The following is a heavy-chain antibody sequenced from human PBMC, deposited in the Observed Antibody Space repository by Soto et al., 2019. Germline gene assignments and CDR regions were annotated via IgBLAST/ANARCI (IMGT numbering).Heavy chain of an antibody. V-gene: IGHV4-30-2*01. CDR2: IHHSGST. CDR3: ARVPDY. D-gene: IGHD2-2*01. CDR1: GGSISSGGYS. J-gene: IGHJ4*02. Sequence: QLQLQESGSGLVKPSQTLSLTCAVSGGSISSGGYSWSWIRQPPGKGLEWIGYIHHSGSTYYNPPLTCRVTLSVDRSRNPFSLKLSSVTAADTAVYSCARVPDYWGQGTLVTVSS.